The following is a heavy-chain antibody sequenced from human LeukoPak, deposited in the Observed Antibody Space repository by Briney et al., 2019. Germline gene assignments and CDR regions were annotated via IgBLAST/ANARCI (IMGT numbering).Heavy chain of an antibody. J-gene: IGHJ4*02. D-gene: IGHD5-12*01. Sequence: ASVKVSCKASGYTFTSYGISWVRQAPGQGLEWMGWINPNSGGTNYAQKFQGRVTMTRDTSISTAYMELSRLRSDDTAVYYCARELGYSGYDFGTDYWGQGTLVTVSS. CDR3: ARELGYSGYDFGTDY. CDR2: INPNSGGT. CDR1: GYTFTSYG. V-gene: IGHV1-2*02.